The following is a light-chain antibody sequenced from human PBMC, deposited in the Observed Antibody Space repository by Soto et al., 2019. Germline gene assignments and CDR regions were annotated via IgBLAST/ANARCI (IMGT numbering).Light chain of an antibody. CDR2: EVS. Sequence: QSARPQPASVPGSPGQSITISCTRASSDVGGYNYVSWYQQHPGKAPKVMISEVSNRPSGVSNRFYGSKSGNTASLNISGLQAEDQADYYCSSYTSSSTSIVFGTGTKVTVL. CDR1: SSDVGGYNY. V-gene: IGLV2-14*01. CDR3: SSYTSSSTSIV. J-gene: IGLJ1*01.